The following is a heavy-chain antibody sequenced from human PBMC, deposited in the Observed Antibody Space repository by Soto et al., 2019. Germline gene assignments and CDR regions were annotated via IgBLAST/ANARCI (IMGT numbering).Heavy chain of an antibody. V-gene: IGHV3-21*01. Sequence: PGGSLRLSCVASGFDLTSSRMNWVRQAPGKGLEWVASISGSGKDTFYRNSVKGRFAISRDSAGTSPFLRMDSVKVEDTAVYHCARVHLVAGSAFYCAMDVWGTGTEVTVDS. CDR1: GFDLTSSR. CDR3: ARVHLVAGSAFYCAMDV. J-gene: IGHJ6*04. D-gene: IGHD1-1*01. CDR2: ISGSGKDT.